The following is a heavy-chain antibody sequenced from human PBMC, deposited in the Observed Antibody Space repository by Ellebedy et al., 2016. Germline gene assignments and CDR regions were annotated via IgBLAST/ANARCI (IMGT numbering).Heavy chain of an antibody. CDR2: MNPNSGNT. J-gene: IGHJ6*02. D-gene: IGHD5-18*01. CDR3: ARSPTTGYYYYYYYGMDV. V-gene: IGHV1-8*01. CDR1: GYTFTSYD. Sequence: ASVKVSCXASGYTFTSYDINWVRQATGQGLEWMGWMNPNSGNTGYAQKFQGRVTMTRNTSISTAYMELSSLRSEDTAVYYCARSPTTGYYYYYYYGMDVWGQGTTVTVSS.